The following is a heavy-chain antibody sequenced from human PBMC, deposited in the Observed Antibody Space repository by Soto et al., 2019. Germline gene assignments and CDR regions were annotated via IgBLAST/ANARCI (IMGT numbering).Heavy chain of an antibody. CDR1: GGSISSYY. J-gene: IGHJ4*02. CDR3: ARHTTHGEDYSGYGSDFDY. Sequence: SETLSLTCTVSGGSISSYYWSWIRQPPGKGLEWIGYIYYSGSTNYNPSLKSRVTISVDMSKNQFSLKLSSVTAADTAVYYCARHTTHGEDYSGYGSDFDYWGQGTLVTVSS. CDR2: IYYSGST. D-gene: IGHD5-12*01. V-gene: IGHV4-59*08.